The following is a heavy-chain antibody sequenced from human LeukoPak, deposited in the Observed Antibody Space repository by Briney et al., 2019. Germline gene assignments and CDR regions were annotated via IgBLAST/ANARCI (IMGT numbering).Heavy chain of an antibody. Sequence: GGSLRLSXVASGFTFSSYWMSWVRQAPGKGLEWVANIKPDGSEKYYLDSEKGRFTISRDNAQNSLYLQMNSLRAADTAVYYCARTYYDSGNGYWGQGTLVTVSS. J-gene: IGHJ4*02. CDR2: IKPDGSEK. CDR3: ARTYYDSGNGY. CDR1: GFTFSSYW. D-gene: IGHD3-10*01. V-gene: IGHV3-7*01.